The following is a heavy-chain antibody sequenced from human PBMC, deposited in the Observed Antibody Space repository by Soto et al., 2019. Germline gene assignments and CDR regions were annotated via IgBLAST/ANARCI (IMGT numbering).Heavy chain of an antibody. Sequence: PGESLKISCKGSGYSFTSYWISWVRQMPGKGLEWMGRIDPSDSYTNYSPSFQGHVTISTDKSISTAYLQWSSLKASDTAMYYCASIRXGIQLWPYYYYYYGMDVWGQGTTVTVSS. D-gene: IGHD5-18*01. CDR3: ASIRXGIQLWPYYYYYYGMDV. V-gene: IGHV5-10-1*01. J-gene: IGHJ6*02. CDR1: GYSFTSYW. CDR2: IDPSDSYT.